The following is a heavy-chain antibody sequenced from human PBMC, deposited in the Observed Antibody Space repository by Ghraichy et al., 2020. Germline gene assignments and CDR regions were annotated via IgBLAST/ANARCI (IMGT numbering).Heavy chain of an antibody. J-gene: IGHJ4*02. V-gene: IGHV4-39*01. CDR3: AFGDCSTTSCYSNDF. CDR1: GGSISSSSFY. CDR2: VHYSGST. D-gene: IGHD2-2*02. Sequence: SETRSLTCTVSGGSISSSSFYWGWIRQPPGKGLEWIATVHYSGSTYYNPSLKSRVTISVDTSKNQFYLKLSSVTAADTAVYYCAFGDCSTTSCYSNDFRGQGTLVTVSS.